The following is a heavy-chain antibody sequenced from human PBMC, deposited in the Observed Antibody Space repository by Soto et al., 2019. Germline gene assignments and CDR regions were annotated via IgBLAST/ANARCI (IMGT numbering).Heavy chain of an antibody. D-gene: IGHD3-9*01. CDR3: ARDANVLRYFDWLPAHGQSDNWFDP. V-gene: IGHV3-11*01. CDR1: GFTFSDYY. Sequence: GGSLRLSCAASGFTFSDYYMSWIRQAPGKGLEWVSYISSSGSTIYYADSVKGRFTISRDNAKNSLYLQMNSLRAEDTAVYYCARDANVLRYFDWLPAHGQSDNWFDPWGQGTLVTVSS. J-gene: IGHJ5*02. CDR2: ISSSGSTI.